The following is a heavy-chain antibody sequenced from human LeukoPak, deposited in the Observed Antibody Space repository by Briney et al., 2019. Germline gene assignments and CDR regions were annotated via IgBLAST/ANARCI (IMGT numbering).Heavy chain of an antibody. D-gene: IGHD2-8*01. Sequence: SETLSLTCTVSGGTISSYYWSWIRQPPGKGLEWIGYIYYSGSTNYNPSLKSRVTISVDTSKNQFSLKLSSVTAADTAVYYCARVGVAFDIWGQGTMVTVSS. CDR1: GGTISSYY. J-gene: IGHJ3*02. V-gene: IGHV4-59*01. CDR2: IYYSGST. CDR3: ARVGVAFDI.